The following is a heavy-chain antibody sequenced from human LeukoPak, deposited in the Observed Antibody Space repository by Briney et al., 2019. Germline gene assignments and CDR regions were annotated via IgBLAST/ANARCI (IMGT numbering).Heavy chain of an antibody. CDR3: ARWSSTWCIFDY. Sequence: PETPSLTCTVSGDSISPYYWSWIRQPPGKGLEWIGFIYYSGTTNYNPSLRSRVTLSVDTSKNQFSLKLSSVTAADTAVYYCARWSSTWCIFDYWGQGTMVADCS. D-gene: IGHD6-13*01. V-gene: IGHV4-59*01. CDR1: GDSISPYY. CDR2: IYYSGTT. J-gene: IGHJ4*02.